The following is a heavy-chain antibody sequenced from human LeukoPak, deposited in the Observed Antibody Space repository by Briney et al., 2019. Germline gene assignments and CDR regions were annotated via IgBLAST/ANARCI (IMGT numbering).Heavy chain of an antibody. CDR3: ARGSGSYYRSYHYYMDV. D-gene: IGHD1-26*01. CDR2: INPNSGGT. Sequence: ASVKVSCKASGGTFSSYAISWVRQAPGQGLEWMGWINPNSGGTNYAQKFQGRVTMTRDTSISTAYMELSRLRSDDTAVYYCARGSGSYYRSYHYYMDVWGKGTTVTVSS. CDR1: GGTFSSYA. V-gene: IGHV1-2*02. J-gene: IGHJ6*03.